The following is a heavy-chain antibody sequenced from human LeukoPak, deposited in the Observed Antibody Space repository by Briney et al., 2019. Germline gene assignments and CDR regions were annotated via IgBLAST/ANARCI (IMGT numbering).Heavy chain of an antibody. CDR2: ISAYNGNT. D-gene: IGHD3-22*01. Sequence: ASVKVSCKASGYTFTSYGISWVRQAPGQGLEWMGWISAYNGNTNYAQKLQGRVTMTTDTSTSTAYTELRSLRSDDTAVYYCARDASTMIVPADYWGQGTLVTVSS. CDR1: GYTFTSYG. V-gene: IGHV1-18*01. J-gene: IGHJ4*02. CDR3: ARDASTMIVPADY.